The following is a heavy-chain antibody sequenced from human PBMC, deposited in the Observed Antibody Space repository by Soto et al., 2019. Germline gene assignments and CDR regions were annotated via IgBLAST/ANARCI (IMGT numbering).Heavy chain of an antibody. CDR2: IKTKTDGGTT. CDR1: GFTFSNAC. D-gene: IGHD5-18*01. CDR3: TAGTWIRLWLPDY. J-gene: IGHJ4*02. V-gene: IGHV3-15*01. Sequence: EVQLVESGGGLVKPGGSLRLSCVASGFTFSNACMTWVRQAPGKGLEWVGHIKTKTDGGTTDYAAPVKGRFTISRDDSRNTLYLQMNSLKPEDTAVYYCTAGTWIRLWLPDYWGQGTLVTVSS.